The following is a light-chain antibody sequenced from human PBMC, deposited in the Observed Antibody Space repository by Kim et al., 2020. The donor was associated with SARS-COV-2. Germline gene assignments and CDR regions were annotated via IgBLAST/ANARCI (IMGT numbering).Light chain of an antibody. Sequence: SPGARATRSGRASQSVSSTYVSWYQQKPGQAPRLLIYAASSRATGIPDRFSGSGSGTDFTLTISRLEPEDCAVFYCQQYATSPRTFGQGTKVDIK. CDR3: QQYATSPRT. CDR1: QSVSSTY. V-gene: IGKV3-20*01. J-gene: IGKJ1*01. CDR2: AAS.